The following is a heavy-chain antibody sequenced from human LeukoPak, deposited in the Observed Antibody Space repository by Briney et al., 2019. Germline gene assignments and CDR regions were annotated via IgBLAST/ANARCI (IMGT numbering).Heavy chain of an antibody. CDR3: AREGPRGNSQFDY. CDR1: GFTFSNYA. D-gene: IGHD2/OR15-2a*01. J-gene: IGHJ4*02. Sequence: PGGSLRLSCAASGFTFSNYAMEWVRQAPGKGLEWVALISYDGKHKYYADSMKGRFTISRGNSKNTLYLQMNSLRAEDTAVYYCAREGPRGNSQFDYWGQGTLVTVSS. CDR2: ISYDGKHK. V-gene: IGHV3-30*04.